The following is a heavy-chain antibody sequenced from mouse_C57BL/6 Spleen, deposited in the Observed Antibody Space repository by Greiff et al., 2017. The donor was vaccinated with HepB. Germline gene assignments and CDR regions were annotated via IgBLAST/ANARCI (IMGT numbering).Heavy chain of an antibody. Sequence: QVQLQQSGAELVKPGASVKMSCKASGYTFTSYWITWVKQRPGQGLEWIGDIYPGSGSTNYNEKFKSKATLTVDTSSSTAYMQLSSLTSEDSAVYDCARNRGCYYGSSYDYYAMDYWGQGTSVTVSS. J-gene: IGHJ4*01. D-gene: IGHD1-1*01. CDR3: ARNRGCYYGSSYDYYAMDY. CDR1: GYTFTSYW. V-gene: IGHV1-55*01. CDR2: IYPGSGST.